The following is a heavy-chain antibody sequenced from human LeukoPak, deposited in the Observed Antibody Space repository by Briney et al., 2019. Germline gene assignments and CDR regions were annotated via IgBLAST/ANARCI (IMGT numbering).Heavy chain of an antibody. Sequence: GASVKVSCKACGCTFTSYDINWVRLATGQGLEWMGWMNPNSGNTGYAQKFQGRVTITRNTSISTAYMELSSPRSEDTAVYYCARGIDWSDYYYYMDVWGKGTTVTVSS. V-gene: IGHV1-8*03. CDR1: GCTFTSYD. CDR2: MNPNSGNT. J-gene: IGHJ6*03. CDR3: ARGIDWSDYYYYMDV. D-gene: IGHD3-9*01.